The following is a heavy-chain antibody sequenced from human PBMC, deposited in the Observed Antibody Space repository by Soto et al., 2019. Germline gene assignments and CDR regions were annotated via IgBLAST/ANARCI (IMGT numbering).Heavy chain of an antibody. CDR1: EYTFIGFH. Sequence: ASGKVSCKASEYTFIGFHLHWVRQAPGQGLEWMGWINPKSGDTKYAQKFQGRVTLTRDTSISTGYMELRSLRSDDTAVYYCARLHYDTTGRPLGAFDIWGQGTLVTVSS. CDR2: INPKSGDT. D-gene: IGHD3-22*01. CDR3: ARLHYDTTGRPLGAFDI. J-gene: IGHJ3*02. V-gene: IGHV1-2*02.